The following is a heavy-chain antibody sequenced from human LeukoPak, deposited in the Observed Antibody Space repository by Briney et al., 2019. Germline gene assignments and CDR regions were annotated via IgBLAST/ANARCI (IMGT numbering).Heavy chain of an antibody. J-gene: IGHJ4*02. CDR3: ARDLPPHSSGWQYYFDY. V-gene: IGHV4-39*07. D-gene: IGHD6-19*01. CDR2: IYYSGST. CDR1: GGSISSSSYY. Sequence: SETLSLTCTVSGGSISSSSYYWGWLRQPPGKGLEWIGSIYYSGSTYYNPSLKSRVTISVDTSKNQFSLKLSSVTAADTAVYCCARDLPPHSSGWQYYFDYWGQGTLVTVSS.